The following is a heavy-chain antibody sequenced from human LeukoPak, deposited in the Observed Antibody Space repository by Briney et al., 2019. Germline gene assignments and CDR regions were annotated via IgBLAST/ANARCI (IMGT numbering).Heavy chain of an antibody. D-gene: IGHD5-18*01. J-gene: IGHJ4*02. CDR2: IIPIFGTA. V-gene: IGHV1-69*13. CDR3: AMLPSYGHRRGFDY. CDR1: GGTFSSYA. Sequence: SVTVSCKASGGTFSSYAISWVRQAPGQGLEWMGGIIPIFGTANYAQKFQGRVTITADESTSTAYMELSSLRSEDTAVYYCAMLPSYGHRRGFDYWGQGTLVTVSS.